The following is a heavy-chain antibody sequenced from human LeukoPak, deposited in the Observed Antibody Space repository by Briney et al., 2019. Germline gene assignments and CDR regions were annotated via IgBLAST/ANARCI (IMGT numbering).Heavy chain of an antibody. Sequence: SETLSLTCTVSGGSISSYYWSWIRQPPGKGLEWIGYIYYSGSTNYNPSLKSRVTISVDTSKNQFSLKLSSVTAVDTAVYYCARDLGRYSLGSYGMDVWGQGTTVTVSS. D-gene: IGHD5-18*01. CDR2: IYYSGST. V-gene: IGHV4-59*01. CDR1: GGSISSYY. J-gene: IGHJ6*02. CDR3: ARDLGRYSLGSYGMDV.